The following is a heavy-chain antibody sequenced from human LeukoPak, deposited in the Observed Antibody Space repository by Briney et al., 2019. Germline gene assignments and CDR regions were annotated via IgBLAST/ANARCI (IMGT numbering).Heavy chain of an antibody. Sequence: PSQTLSLTCIVSGGSVSSGRHDWDWLRQPPGMGLEWIGSIYYGGNTYYSLSLKSRVTISVETSKHQFSLRLSSVTATDTAVYYCARGENVAAAGIEYWGQATLVTVSS. CDR3: ARGENVAAAGIEY. D-gene: IGHD6-13*01. J-gene: IGHJ4*02. CDR2: IYYGGNT. CDR1: GGSVSSGRHD. V-gene: IGHV4-39*01.